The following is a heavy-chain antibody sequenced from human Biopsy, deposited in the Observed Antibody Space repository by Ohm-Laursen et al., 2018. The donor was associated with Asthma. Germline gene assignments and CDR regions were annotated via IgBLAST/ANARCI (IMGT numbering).Heavy chain of an antibody. CDR3: ARATSTWSQSGPHYFDH. CDR2: VPSTGST. J-gene: IGHJ4*02. V-gene: IGHV4-59*01. D-gene: IGHD6-13*01. CDR1: PGSINDYY. Sequence: SETLSLTCTVSPGSINDYYWNWIRQFPGKGWEWIGYVPSTGSTRFNPSLKRRLTISVDTSVDQVSLKLTSVTAAGTAVYFRARATSTWSQSGPHYFDHWGQGTLVTVSS.